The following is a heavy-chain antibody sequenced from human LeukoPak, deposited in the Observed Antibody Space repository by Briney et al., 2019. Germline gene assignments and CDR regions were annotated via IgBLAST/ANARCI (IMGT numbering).Heavy chain of an antibody. D-gene: IGHD2-8*01. CDR3: ARGIRYLGSDY. Sequence: SETLSFTCTVSGGSISSSSYYWGWIRQPPGKGLEWIGSIYYSGSTYYNPSLKSRVTISVDTSKNQFSLKLSSVTAADTAVYYCARGIRYLGSDYWGQGTLVTVSS. J-gene: IGHJ4*02. CDR2: IYYSGST. CDR1: GGSISSSSYY. V-gene: IGHV4-39*01.